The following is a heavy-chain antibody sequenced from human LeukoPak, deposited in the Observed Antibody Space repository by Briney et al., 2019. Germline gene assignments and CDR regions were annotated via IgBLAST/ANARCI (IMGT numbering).Heavy chain of an antibody. V-gene: IGHV1-69*04. D-gene: IGHD2-21*02. CDR3: ARSGVVVTATSLFDY. J-gene: IGHJ4*02. CDR1: GGTFSSYA. CDR2: IIPILGIA. Sequence: SVKVSCKASGGTFSSYAISWVRQAPGQGLEWMGRIIPILGIANYAQKFQGRVTITADKSTSTAYMELSSLRSEDTAVCYCARSGVVVTATSLFDYWGQGTLVTVSS.